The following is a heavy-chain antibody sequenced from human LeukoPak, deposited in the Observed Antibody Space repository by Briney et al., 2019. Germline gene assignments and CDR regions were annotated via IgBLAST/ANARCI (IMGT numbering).Heavy chain of an antibody. CDR3: ARRRQVTSYSPYAFDI. CDR2: IYFTGHS. D-gene: IGHD2-15*01. V-gene: IGHV4-59*08. Sequence: SETLSLTCTVSGGSMSGSYWSWIRQSPGKGLEWLGYIYFTGHSKSNPSLKSRVTISLDTSRNQLSLRLASVTAADTAVYYCARRRQVTSYSPYAFDIWGQGTMVTVSS. J-gene: IGHJ3*02. CDR1: GGSMSGSY.